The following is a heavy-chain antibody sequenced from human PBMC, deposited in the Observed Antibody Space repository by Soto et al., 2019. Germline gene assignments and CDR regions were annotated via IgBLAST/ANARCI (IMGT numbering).Heavy chain of an antibody. CDR1: GGSVSSASYY. J-gene: IGHJ4*02. V-gene: IGHV4-61*01. Sequence: ETLSLTCTVSGGSVSSASYYWSWIRQPPGKGLEWIGYMYSNGITNYNPSLKSRVTISVDTSKNQFSLKLTSVTAADTAVYYCAREGLGSSALYWGQGTLVTVSS. D-gene: IGHD3-10*01. CDR2: MYSNGIT. CDR3: AREGLGSSALY.